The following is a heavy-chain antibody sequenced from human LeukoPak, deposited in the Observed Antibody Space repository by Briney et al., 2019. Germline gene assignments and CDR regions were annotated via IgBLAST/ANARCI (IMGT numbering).Heavy chain of an antibody. CDR2: ISYDGSNK. D-gene: IGHD3-10*01. CDR3: ARDGLGWFGELSRLKSYYYGMDV. V-gene: IGHV3-30*04. Sequence: RSLRLSCAASGFTFSSYAMHWVRQAPGKGLEWVAVISYDGSNKYYADSVKGRFTISRDNSKNTLYLQMNSLRAEDTAVYYCARDGLGWFGELSRLKSYYYGMDVWGQGTTVTVSS. CDR1: GFTFSSYA. J-gene: IGHJ6*02.